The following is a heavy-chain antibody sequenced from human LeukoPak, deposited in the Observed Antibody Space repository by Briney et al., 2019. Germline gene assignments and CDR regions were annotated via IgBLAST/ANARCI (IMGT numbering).Heavy chain of an antibody. D-gene: IGHD3-22*01. Sequence: SETLSLTCTVSGGSLSSGDYYWSWIRQSPGKGLEWIGYIYYSGSTYYNPSLKSRVTISVDTSKNQFSLKLSSVTAADTAVYYCARLYYYDSSGLDYWGQGTLVTVSS. CDR3: ARLYYYDSSGLDY. V-gene: IGHV4-30-4*08. J-gene: IGHJ4*02. CDR1: GGSLSSGDYY. CDR2: IYYSGST.